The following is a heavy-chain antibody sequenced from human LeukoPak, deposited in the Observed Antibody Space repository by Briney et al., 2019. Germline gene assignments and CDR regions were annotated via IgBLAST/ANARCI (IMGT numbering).Heavy chain of an antibody. J-gene: IGHJ3*02. D-gene: IGHD4-17*01. Sequence: SGPTLVKPTQTLTLTCTFSGFSLSTSGMRASWIRQPPGKALEWLARIDWDDDKFYSTSLKTRLTISKDTSKNQVVLTMTNMGPVDTATYYCARTVYGENAFDIWGQGTMVTVSS. CDR3: ARTVYGENAFDI. V-gene: IGHV2-70*04. CDR1: GFSLSTSGMR. CDR2: IDWDDDK.